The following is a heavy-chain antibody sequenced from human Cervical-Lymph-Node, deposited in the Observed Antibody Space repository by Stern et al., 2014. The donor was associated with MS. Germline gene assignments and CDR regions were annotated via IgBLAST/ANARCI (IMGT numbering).Heavy chain of an antibody. CDR2: IWYDGSNP. CDR1: GFSFSRYA. Sequence: QVQLVQSGGGVVQPGRSLRLSCAASGFSFSRYAMHWVRQAPGKGLEWVAVIWYDGSNPDYADSVTVLFTISRDNFKNTLYLQMNSLRAEDTAVYYCASAYSSSHYYVDYWGQGTLVTVSS. V-gene: IGHV3-33*01. CDR3: ASAYSSSHYYVDY. D-gene: IGHD6-13*01. J-gene: IGHJ4*02.